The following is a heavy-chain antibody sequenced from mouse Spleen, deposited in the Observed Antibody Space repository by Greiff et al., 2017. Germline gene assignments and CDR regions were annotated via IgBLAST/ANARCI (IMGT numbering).Heavy chain of an antibody. CDR3: ARNRGTTVVGPVPGV. CDR2: IWSDGST. J-gene: IGHJ1*01. D-gene: IGHD1-1*01. Sequence: QVQLKESGPGLVAPSQSLSITCTVSGFSLTNYAVHWVRQSPGKGLEWLGVIWSDGSTDYNAAFISRLSISKDNSKSQVFFKMNSLQADDTAIYYCARNRGTTVVGPVPGVWGAGTTVTVSS. CDR1: GFSLTNYA. V-gene: IGHV2-4-1*01.